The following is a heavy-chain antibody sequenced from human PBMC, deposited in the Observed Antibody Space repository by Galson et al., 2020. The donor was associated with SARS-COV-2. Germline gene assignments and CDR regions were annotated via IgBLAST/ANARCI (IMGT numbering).Heavy chain of an antibody. CDR3: ASGGYTTGWGAFDI. D-gene: IGHD2-8*02. CDR1: ALKKNKNS. J-gene: IGHJ3*02. V-gene: IGHV3-21*01. Sequence: LSVAAAALKKNKNSMHWVRQAPGKGLEWVSYISTRSNYIYYADSVKGRFTISRDNAKNSLLLHMNSLRVEDTAVDYCASGGYTTGWGAFDIWGQGTKVAVSS. CDR2: ISTRSNYI.